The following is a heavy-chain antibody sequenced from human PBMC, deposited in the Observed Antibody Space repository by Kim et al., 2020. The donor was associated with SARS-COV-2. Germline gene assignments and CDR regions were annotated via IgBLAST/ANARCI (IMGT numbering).Heavy chain of an antibody. CDR2: IHPSGSA. D-gene: IGHD5-18*01. Sequence: ETLSLTCAVYGGSFSGYYWSWVRQPPGKGLEWIGEIHPSGSANYSPSLTGRVTISADTSKNQFSLKLNSVTAADTAVYFCARGRDSAKVAYWGQGTLVTVSS. CDR1: GGSFSGYY. J-gene: IGHJ4*02. CDR3: ARGRDSAKVAY. V-gene: IGHV4-34*01.